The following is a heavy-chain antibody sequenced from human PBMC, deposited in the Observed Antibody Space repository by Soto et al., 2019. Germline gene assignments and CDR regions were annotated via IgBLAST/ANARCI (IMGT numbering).Heavy chain of an antibody. CDR3: VREAYVWGSFRFHPLDY. Sequence: QVQLVESGGGVVQPGRSLRLSCAVSGFIFSSYAMHWVRQAPGKGLEWVAVIAFDGSSEYYADSVKGRFTISRDHSKNTLYLQMNSLRAEDTAVYYCVREAYVWGSFRFHPLDYWGQGTLVTVSS. J-gene: IGHJ4*02. D-gene: IGHD3-16*02. CDR1: GFIFSSYA. CDR2: IAFDGSSE. V-gene: IGHV3-30-3*01.